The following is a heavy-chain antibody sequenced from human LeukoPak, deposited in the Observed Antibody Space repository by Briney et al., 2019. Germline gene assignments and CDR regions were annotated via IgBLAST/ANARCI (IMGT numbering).Heavy chain of an antibody. CDR2: IYYSGST. V-gene: IGHV4-39*01. D-gene: IGHD3-22*01. CDR1: GGSISSSSYY. CDR3: ARQSSPDNYYDSSGYYFDY. Sequence: KAAETLSLTCTVSGGSISSSSYYWGWIRQPPGKGLEWIGSIYYSGSTYYNPSLKSRVTISVDTSKNQFSLKLSSVTAADTAVYYCARQSSPDNYYDSSGYYFDYWGQGTLVTVSS. J-gene: IGHJ4*02.